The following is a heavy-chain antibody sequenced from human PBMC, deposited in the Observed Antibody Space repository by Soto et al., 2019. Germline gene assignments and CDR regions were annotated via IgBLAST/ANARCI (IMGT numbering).Heavy chain of an antibody. Sequence: QVQLVQSGAEVKKSGSPVKVSCTASGGTFSSYSINWVRQAPEQGLEWMGGVIPIFGKPTYAQKFQGRLTITADKSTSTAYMELTSLRYDDTAVYYCARERSYYYAMDVWGQGTTVTVSS. CDR2: VIPIFGKP. CDR1: GGTFSSYS. CDR3: ARERSYYYAMDV. J-gene: IGHJ6*02. V-gene: IGHV1-69*06.